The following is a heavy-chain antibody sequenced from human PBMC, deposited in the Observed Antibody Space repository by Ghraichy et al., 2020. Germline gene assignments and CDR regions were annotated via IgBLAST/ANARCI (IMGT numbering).Heavy chain of an antibody. CDR1: GFTFSSYS. D-gene: IGHD6-6*01. J-gene: IGHJ1*01. CDR3: ARDGEYTSSYRSKYFQH. V-gene: IGHV3-48*02. Sequence: GGSLRLSCAASGFTFSSYSMNWVRQAPGEGLEWISYITSSSSTIYYADSVKGRFTISRDNARNSLYLQMNSLRDEDTAVYYCARDGEYTSSYRSKYFQHWGQGTLVTVSS. CDR2: ITSSSSTI.